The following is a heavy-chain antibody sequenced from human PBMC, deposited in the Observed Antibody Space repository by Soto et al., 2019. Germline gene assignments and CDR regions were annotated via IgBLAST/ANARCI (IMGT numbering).Heavy chain of an antibody. CDR3: ARLGGYCSGGSCYQMGEVYYYYMDG. V-gene: IGHV4-39*01. J-gene: IGHJ6*03. CDR2: IYYSGST. CDR1: GGSISSSSYY. Sequence: QLQLQESGPGLVKPSETPSLTCTVSGGSISSSSYYWGWIRQPPGKGLEWIGSIYYSGSTYYNPSLKSRVTISVDTSKNQFSLKLSSVTAADTAVYYCARLGGYCSGGSCYQMGEVYYYYMDGWGKGTTVTVSS. D-gene: IGHD2-15*01.